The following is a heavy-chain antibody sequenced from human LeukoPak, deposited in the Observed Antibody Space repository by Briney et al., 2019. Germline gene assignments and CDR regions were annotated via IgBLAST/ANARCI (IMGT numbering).Heavy chain of an antibody. CDR1: GGSISSNNW. CDR2: IYHSDYT. CDR3: ARGITMWGSPFREDGRGGENWFDP. J-gene: IGHJ5*02. D-gene: IGHD3-10*02. V-gene: IGHV4-4*02. Sequence: SGTLSLTCAVSGGSISSNNWWSWVRQPPGKGLEWIGEIYHSDYTNYNPSLKSRVTISVDKSKNQFSLKLSSVTAADTAVYYCARGITMWGSPFREDGRGGENWFDPWGQGTLVTVSS.